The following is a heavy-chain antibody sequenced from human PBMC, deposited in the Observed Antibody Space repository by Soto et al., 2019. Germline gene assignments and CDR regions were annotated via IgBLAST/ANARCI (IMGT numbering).Heavy chain of an antibody. CDR1: GFSFSSYG. CDR3: VAGQYFFDY. D-gene: IGHD5-12*01. V-gene: IGHV3-30*03. J-gene: IGHJ4*02. CDR2: ISYDGSNK. Sequence: QVQLVESGGGVVQPGRSLRLSCAASGFSFSSYGMQWVRQAPGKGLEWVAVISYDGSNKYYADSVKDRFTISRDTSTKTLYLQMNSLRADDTAVYYCVAGQYFFDYCGQGTLFTVSS.